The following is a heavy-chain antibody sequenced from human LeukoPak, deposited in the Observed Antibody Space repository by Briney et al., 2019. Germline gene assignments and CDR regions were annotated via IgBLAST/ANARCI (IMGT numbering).Heavy chain of an antibody. V-gene: IGHV3-64*05. D-gene: IGHD1-14*01. J-gene: IGHJ4*02. CDR2: ISSNGGRT. Sequence: GGSLRLSCSASGFTFSYYSMHWVRQAPGKGLEYVSGISSNGGRTSYADSVKGRFSISIDNSKKKMAVQLKRMRPEVKDVYYCVKHIRDSLTRYYFDYWGQGTLVTVSS. CDR3: VKHIRDSLTRYYFDY. CDR1: GFTFSYYS.